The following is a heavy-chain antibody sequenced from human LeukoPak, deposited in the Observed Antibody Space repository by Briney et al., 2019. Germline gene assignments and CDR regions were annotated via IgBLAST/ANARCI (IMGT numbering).Heavy chain of an antibody. Sequence: GGSLRLSCAASGFTFSSHWMHWVRHAPGKGLVWVSLIDGDGANTNYADSVKGRFVISGDNAKNTLFLLMSSLRADDTGVYYCTRDLGHCTGGTCFPSGPADYWGQGTLVTGSS. D-gene: IGHD2-15*01. CDR2: IDGDGANT. CDR3: TRDLGHCTGGTCFPSGPADY. V-gene: IGHV3-74*01. CDR1: GFTFSSHW. J-gene: IGHJ4*02.